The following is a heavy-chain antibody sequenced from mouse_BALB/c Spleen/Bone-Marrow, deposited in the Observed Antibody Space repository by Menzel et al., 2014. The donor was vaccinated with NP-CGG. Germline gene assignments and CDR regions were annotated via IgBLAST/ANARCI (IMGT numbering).Heavy chain of an antibody. CDR3: APPPHYFGSEDYAMDY. CDR2: IDPANGNS. CDR1: GFNIKDTY. J-gene: IGHJ4*01. D-gene: IGHD1-2*01. Sequence: EVQLQQSGAELVKPGASVKLSCTASGFNIKDTYMHWVKQRPEQGLEWIGRIDPANGNSKYDPKFQGKATITADTSSNTAYLQLSSLTSEDAAVFYCAPPPHYFGSEDYAMDYWGQGTSATVSS. V-gene: IGHV14-3*02.